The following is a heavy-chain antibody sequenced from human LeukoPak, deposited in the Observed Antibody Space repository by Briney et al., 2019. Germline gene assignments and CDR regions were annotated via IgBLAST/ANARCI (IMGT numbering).Heavy chain of an antibody. CDR3: TTLYENFGSSPGGV. CDR1: GFTFSSAW. CDR2: IRSKTDGGTT. D-gene: IGHD3-3*02. Sequence: GGSLRLSCAASGFTFSSAWMSWVRQAPGKGLEWVGRIRSKTDGGTTDYAAPVNGRFTISRDDSKNTVNLQMNSLKIEDTAVYHCTTLYENFGSSPGGVWGKGTTVTVSS. J-gene: IGHJ6*04. V-gene: IGHV3-15*01.